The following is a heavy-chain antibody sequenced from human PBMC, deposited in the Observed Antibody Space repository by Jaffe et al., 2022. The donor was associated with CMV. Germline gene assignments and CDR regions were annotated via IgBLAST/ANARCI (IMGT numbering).Heavy chain of an antibody. CDR3: VREGVENYNFDS. D-gene: IGHD1-7*01. J-gene: IGHJ4*02. CDR2: IDSSGRAI. V-gene: IGHV3-48*03. Sequence: EVQVVESGGGLVQPGGSLSLSCAASGFTFFSSKMHWVRQAPGKGLEWISYIDSSGRAITYADSVKGRFTISRDNTKNSLYLLMNSLRAEDTAIYHCVREGVENYNFDSWGQGTLVTVSS. CDR1: GFTFFSSK.